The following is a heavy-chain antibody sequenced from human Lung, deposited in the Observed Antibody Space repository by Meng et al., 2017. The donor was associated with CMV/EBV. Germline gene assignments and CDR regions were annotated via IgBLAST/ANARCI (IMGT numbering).Heavy chain of an antibody. CDR3: AKDIHYGIVVVPAANNYYVMDV. Sequence: SXKISCAASGFTFDDYAMHWVRQAPGKGLEWVSGISWNSGSIGYADSVKGRFTISRDNAKNSLYLQMNSLRAEDTALYYCAKDIHYGIVVVPAANNYYVMDVXGQGXTVTVSS. J-gene: IGHJ6*02. V-gene: IGHV3-9*01. CDR1: GFTFDDYA. D-gene: IGHD2-2*01. CDR2: ISWNSGSI.